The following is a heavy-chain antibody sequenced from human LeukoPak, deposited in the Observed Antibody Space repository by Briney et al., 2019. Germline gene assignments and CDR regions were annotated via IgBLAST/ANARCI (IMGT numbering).Heavy chain of an antibody. J-gene: IGHJ4*02. CDR3: AKDLLYYYGSGSYYNR. V-gene: IGHV3-23*01. CDR1: GGSISSGIYY. D-gene: IGHD3-10*01. Sequence: ETLSLTCAVSGGSISSGIYYWGWIRQPPGKGLEWVSAISGSGGSTYYADSVKGRFTISRDNSKNTLYLQMNSLRAEDTAVYYCAKDLLYYYGSGSYYNRWGQGTLVTVSS. CDR2: ISGSGGST.